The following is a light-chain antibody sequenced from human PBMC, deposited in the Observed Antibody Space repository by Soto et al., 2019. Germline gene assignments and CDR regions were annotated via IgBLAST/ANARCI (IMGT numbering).Light chain of an antibody. J-gene: IGKJ2*01. CDR3: QQDYSPPYT. V-gene: IGKV4-1*01. Sequence: DIVTTQSPDSLAVSLGERATINCKSSQSVLYSSNNKNYLAWYQQKPGQPPKLLIYWASTRESGVPDRFSGSGSGTDFTLTINCLQAEDVAVYYCQQDYSPPYTFGQGTKLEIK. CDR1: QSVLYSSNNKNY. CDR2: WAS.